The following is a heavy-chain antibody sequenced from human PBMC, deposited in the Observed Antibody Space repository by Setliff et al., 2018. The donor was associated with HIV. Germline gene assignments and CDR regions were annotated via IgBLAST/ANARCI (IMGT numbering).Heavy chain of an antibody. V-gene: IGHV4-59*08. CDR2: IFYSVNT. CDR1: GGSIRTYY. J-gene: IGHJ6*03. CDR3: ARSSTEGVEDGVTIFGVVYYYYYMDV. D-gene: IGHD3-3*01. Sequence: PSETLSLTCTVSGGSIRTYYWSWIRQPPGKGLEWIGYIFYSVNTNYNPSLKGRVTISVDTSKNQFSLKLSSVTAADTAVYYCARSSTEGVEDGVTIFGVVYYYYYMDVWGKGTTVTVSS.